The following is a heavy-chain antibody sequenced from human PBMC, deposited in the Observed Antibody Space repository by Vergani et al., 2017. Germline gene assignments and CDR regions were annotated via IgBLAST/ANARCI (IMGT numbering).Heavy chain of an antibody. CDR3: TSAWGAARSYYYYGMDV. CDR2: IKSKTDGGTT. CDR1: GFTFSNAW. V-gene: IGHV3-15*01. J-gene: IGHJ6*02. Sequence: EVQLVESGGGLVKPGGSLRLSCAASGFTFSNAWISWVRQAPGKGLEWVGRIKSKTDGGTTDYAAPVKGRFTISRDDSKNTLYLQMNSLKTEDTAVYYCTSAWGAARSYYYYGMDVWGQGTTVTVSS. D-gene: IGHD6-6*01.